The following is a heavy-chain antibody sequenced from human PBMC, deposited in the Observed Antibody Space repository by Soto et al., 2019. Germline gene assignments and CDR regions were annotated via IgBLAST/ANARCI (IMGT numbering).Heavy chain of an antibody. CDR1: GGSISSGGYY. J-gene: IGHJ5*02. CDR2: IYYSGST. Sequence: SETLSLTCTVSGGSISSGGYYWSWIRQHPGKGLEWIGYIYYSGSTYYNPSLKSRVTISVDTSKNQFSLKLSSVTAADTAVYYCASNYYDSSGSANWFDPWGQGTLVTVSS. CDR3: ASNYYDSSGSANWFDP. V-gene: IGHV4-31*03. D-gene: IGHD3-22*01.